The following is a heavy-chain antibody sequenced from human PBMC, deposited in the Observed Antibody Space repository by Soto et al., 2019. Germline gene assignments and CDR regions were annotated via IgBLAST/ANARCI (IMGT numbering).Heavy chain of an antibody. Sequence: GESLKISCKGSGDSFTTDWIGWVRQMPGKDLEWMGIIYPGDSDTRYSPSFQGQVTISADKSLRTAYLQWTSLKASDTALYYCARTRSFTLGFYYDGMDVWGQGTTVTVSS. CDR1: GDSFTTDW. V-gene: IGHV5-51*01. CDR2: IYPGDSDT. J-gene: IGHJ6*02. CDR3: ARTRSFTLGFYYDGMDV. D-gene: IGHD6-6*01.